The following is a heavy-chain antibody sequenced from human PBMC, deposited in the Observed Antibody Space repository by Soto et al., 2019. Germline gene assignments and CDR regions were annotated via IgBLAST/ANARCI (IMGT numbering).Heavy chain of an antibody. V-gene: IGHV1-3*01. CDR2: INAGNGNT. J-gene: IGHJ4*02. D-gene: IGHD3-22*01. CDR1: GYTFTSYA. CDR3: ATRSPNYYDSSGYYPFGY. Sequence: ASVKVSCKASGYTFTSYAMHWVRQAPGQRLEWMGWINAGNGNTKYSQKFQGRVTITRDTSASTAYMELSSLRSEDTAVYYCATRSPNYYDSSGYYPFGYWGQGTLVTAPQ.